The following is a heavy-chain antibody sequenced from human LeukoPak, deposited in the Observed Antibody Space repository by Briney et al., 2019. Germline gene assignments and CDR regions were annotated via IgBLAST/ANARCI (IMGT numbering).Heavy chain of an antibody. CDR2: ISDIGSKT. D-gene: IGHD6-13*01. Sequence: GRSLTLSCAASGFTFNDHYMNWVRQAPGKGLEWVSYISDIGSKTNYADSVKGRFTISRDNAKNSLYLQMNSLRAEDTAVYYCAAEAGYRFDIWGRGTMVTVSS. CDR3: AAEAGYRFDI. V-gene: IGHV3-11*05. J-gene: IGHJ3*02. CDR1: GFTFNDHY.